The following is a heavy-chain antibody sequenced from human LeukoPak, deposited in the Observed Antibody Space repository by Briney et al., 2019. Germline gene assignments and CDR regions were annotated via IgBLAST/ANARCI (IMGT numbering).Heavy chain of an antibody. D-gene: IGHD6-25*01. V-gene: IGHV4-39*07. J-gene: IGHJ4*02. CDR1: GAFIDTTSYY. CDR3: ARVLTAAGLDF. CDR2: IHSDGRA. Sequence: SETLSLTCAVSGAFIDTTSYYCAWVRQPPGKGLEWIGNIHSDGRAAPNPSLKSRVTISLDTSTNQFSLKVKSVTAVDTAFYYCARVLTAAGLDFWGQGILVSISS.